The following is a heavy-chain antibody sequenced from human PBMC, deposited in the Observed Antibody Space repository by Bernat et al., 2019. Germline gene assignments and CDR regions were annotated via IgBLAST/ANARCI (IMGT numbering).Heavy chain of an antibody. CDR3: AREMTTVTLGIFDY. J-gene: IGHJ4*02. CDR1: GFTFSSYW. CDR2: IMQDGSEK. D-gene: IGHD4-17*01. Sequence: EVQLVESGGGLVQPGGSLRLSCAASGFTFSSYWMSWVRQAPGKGLEWVANIMQDGSEKYYVDSVKGRFTISRDNAKNSLYLQMNSLRAEDTAVYYCAREMTTVTLGIFDYWGQGTLVTVTS. V-gene: IGHV3-7*03.